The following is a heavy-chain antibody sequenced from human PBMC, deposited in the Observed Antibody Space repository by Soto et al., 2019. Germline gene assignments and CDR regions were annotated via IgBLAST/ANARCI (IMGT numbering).Heavy chain of an antibody. CDR1: GGSFSGYY. Sequence: ASETLSLTCAVYGGSFSGYYWSWIRQPPGKGLEWIGEINHSGSTNYNPSLKSRVTISVDTSKNQFSLKLSSVTAADTAVYYCARRYYDFWSGYSFYYYGMDVWGQGTTVTVSS. J-gene: IGHJ6*02. CDR2: INHSGST. D-gene: IGHD3-3*01. CDR3: ARRYYDFWSGYSFYYYGMDV. V-gene: IGHV4-34*01.